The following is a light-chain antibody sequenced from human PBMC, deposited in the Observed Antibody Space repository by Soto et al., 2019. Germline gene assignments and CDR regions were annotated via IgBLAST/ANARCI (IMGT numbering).Light chain of an antibody. J-gene: IGLJ1*01. CDR3: QCYDSSLSGSV. V-gene: IGLV1-40*01. CDR1: SSNIGAGYD. CDR2: GNS. Sequence: QSVLTQPPSVSGAPGQRVTISCTGSSSNIGAGYDVHWYQQLPGTAPKLLISGNSNRPSGVPDRFSDSKSGTSASLAITGLQTEDEADYYCQCYDSSLSGSVFGTGTKVTVL.